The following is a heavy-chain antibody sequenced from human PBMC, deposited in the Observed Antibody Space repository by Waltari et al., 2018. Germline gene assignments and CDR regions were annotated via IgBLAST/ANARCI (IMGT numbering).Heavy chain of an antibody. CDR1: GFEDSRNA. J-gene: IGHJ4*02. D-gene: IGHD5-12*01. Sequence: EVQLVETGGGLIQAGGSLRSHCAASGFEDSRNARGRGSKAPGLGWVSVIYSGGSTYYADYVKRLFTIARDNSDNTLYIHMNSLRAEDTAVYYCARAPGGGYPESSGPYYYDYWGQGTLVTVSS. V-gene: IGHV3-53*02. CDR3: ARAPGGGYPESSGPYYYDY. CDR2: IYSGGST.